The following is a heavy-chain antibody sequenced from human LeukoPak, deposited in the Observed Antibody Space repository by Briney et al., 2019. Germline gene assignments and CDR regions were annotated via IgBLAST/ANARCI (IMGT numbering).Heavy chain of an antibody. CDR3: ARGEGDYYYYMDV. CDR1: GYTFTGYY. J-gene: IGHJ6*03. V-gene: IGHV1-8*02. Sequence: ASVKVSCKASGYTFTGYYMHWVRQAPGQGLEWMGWMNTNSGNTGYAQKFQGRVTMTRNTSISTAYMELSGLRSEDTAVYYCARGEGDYYYYMDVWGKGTTVTISS. CDR2: MNTNSGNT.